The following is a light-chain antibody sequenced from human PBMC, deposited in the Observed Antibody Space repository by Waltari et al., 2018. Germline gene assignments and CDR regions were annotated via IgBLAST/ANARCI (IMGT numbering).Light chain of an antibody. V-gene: IGLV1-44*01. CDR2: TTD. Sequence: QSVLTQHPSASGAPGQRATHPCSGSRPTLGLDTVNCYQQFPGAAPKLLIHTTDQRPSGVPDRFSGSKSGTSASLAISGLQSEDEADYFCASWDGRLNGVVFGGGTKLTVL. CDR3: ASWDGRLNGVV. CDR1: RPTLGLDT. J-gene: IGLJ3*02.